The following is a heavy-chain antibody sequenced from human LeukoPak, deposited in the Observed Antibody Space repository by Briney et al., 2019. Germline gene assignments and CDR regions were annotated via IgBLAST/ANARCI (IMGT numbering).Heavy chain of an antibody. J-gene: IGHJ6*02. D-gene: IGHD6-13*01. V-gene: IGHV1-24*01. CDR3: ATATPAAAGGFGVDYYYGMDV. Sequence: ASVKVSCKASGGTFSSYAISWVRQAPGKGLEWMGGFDPEDGETIYAQKFQGRVTMTEDTSTDTAYMELSSLRSEDTAVYYCATATPAAAGGFGVDYYYGMDVWGQGTTVTVSS. CDR2: FDPEDGET. CDR1: GGTFSSYA.